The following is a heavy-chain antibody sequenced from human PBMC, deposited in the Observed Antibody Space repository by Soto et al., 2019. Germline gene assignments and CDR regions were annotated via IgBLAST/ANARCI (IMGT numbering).Heavy chain of an antibody. CDR3: ARGKRITMIVVGQGAFDI. V-gene: IGHV4-34*01. CDR1: GGSFGGYY. J-gene: IGHJ3*02. Sequence: SETLSLTCAVYGGSFGGYYWSWIRQPPGKGLEWIGEINHSGSTNYNPSLKSRVTISVDTSKNQFSLKLSTVTAADTAVYYCARGKRITMIVVGQGAFDIWGQGTMVTVSS. CDR2: INHSGST. D-gene: IGHD3-22*01.